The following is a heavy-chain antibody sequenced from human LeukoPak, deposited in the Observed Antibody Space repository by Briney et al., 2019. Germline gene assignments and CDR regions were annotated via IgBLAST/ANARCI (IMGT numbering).Heavy chain of an antibody. CDR3: ARQNDFRLDY. CDR2: IYPGDSDT. D-gene: IGHD3-3*01. Sequence: GESLKISCKGSGYSFTHYWIGWVRQMPGKGLEWMGIIYPGDSDTRYSPSLQGQVTISVDTSIGTAYLQWSSLKASDTATYYCARQNDFRLDYWGQGTLVTVSS. V-gene: IGHV5-51*01. CDR1: GYSFTHYW. J-gene: IGHJ4*02.